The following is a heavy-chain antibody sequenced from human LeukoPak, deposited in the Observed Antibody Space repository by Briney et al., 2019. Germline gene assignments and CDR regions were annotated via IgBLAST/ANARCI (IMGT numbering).Heavy chain of an antibody. CDR1: GYTFTSYG. CDR3: ARGLQETLAWLKALSAFDI. Sequence: ASVKVSCKASGYTFTSYGISWVRQATGQGLEWMGWMNPNSGNTGYAQKFQGRVTITRNTSISTAYMELRSLRSDDTAVYYCARGLQETLAWLKALSAFDIWGQGTMVTVSS. J-gene: IGHJ3*02. D-gene: IGHD6-19*01. CDR2: MNPNSGNT. V-gene: IGHV1-8*03.